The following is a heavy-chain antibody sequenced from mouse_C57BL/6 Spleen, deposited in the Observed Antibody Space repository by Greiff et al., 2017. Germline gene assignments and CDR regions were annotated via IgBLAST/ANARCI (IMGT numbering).Heavy chain of an antibody. CDR1: GYSITSGYY. V-gene: IGHV3-6*01. Sequence: DVQLQESGPGLVKPSQSLSLTCSVTGYSITSGYYWNWIRQFPGNKLEWMGYISYDGSNNYNPSLKNRISITRDTSTNQFFLKLNSVTTEDTATYYCARDRGNRYFDVWGTGTTVTVSS. J-gene: IGHJ1*03. CDR2: ISYDGSN. D-gene: IGHD2-1*01. CDR3: ARDRGNRYFDV.